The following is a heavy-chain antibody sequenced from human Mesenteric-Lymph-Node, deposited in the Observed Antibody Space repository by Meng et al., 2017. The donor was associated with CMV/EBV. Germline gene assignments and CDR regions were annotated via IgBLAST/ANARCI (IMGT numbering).Heavy chain of an antibody. V-gene: IGHV3-9*01. CDR2: ISWSGDSS. CDR1: GFIFDDYA. CDR3: AKEDSSWAGYYFDY. J-gene: IGHJ4*02. Sequence: GGSLRLSCVASGFIFDDYAMHWVRQGPGKGLEWVAGISWSGDSSDYADSVKGRVTISRDNAKNSLYLEMNSLRGEDTAFYYCAKEDSSWAGYYFDYWGQGTLVTVSS. D-gene: IGHD3-22*01.